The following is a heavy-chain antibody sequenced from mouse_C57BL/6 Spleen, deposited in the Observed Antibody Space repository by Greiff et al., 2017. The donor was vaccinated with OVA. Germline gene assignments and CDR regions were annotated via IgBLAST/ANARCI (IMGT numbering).Heavy chain of an antibody. CDR3: ARHSSGYPPY. CDR2: IHPNSGSN. J-gene: IGHJ3*01. D-gene: IGHD3-2*02. CDR1: GYTFTSYW. Sequence: QVQLQQPGAELVKPGASVKLSCKASGYTFTSYWMHWVKQRPGQGLEWIGMIHPNSGSNNYNEKFKSKATLTVDKSSSTAYMQLSSLTSEDAAVYYCARHSSGYPPYWGQGTLVTVSA. V-gene: IGHV1-64*01.